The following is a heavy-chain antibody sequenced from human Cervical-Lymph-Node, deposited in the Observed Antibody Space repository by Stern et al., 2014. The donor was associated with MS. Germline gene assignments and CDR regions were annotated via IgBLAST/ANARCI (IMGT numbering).Heavy chain of an antibody. CDR1: GGSISSGYW. CDR2: IYHSGST. CDR3: ARNGGNYAFDY. Sequence: QVQLQESGPGLVKPSGTLSLTCAVSGGSISSGYWWSWVRQPPGKGLEWIGEIYHSGSTNYNPSLKSRVTISVDTSKNHFSLKMNSVNAADTAVYYCARNGGNYAFDYWGQGTLVAV. D-gene: IGHD4-23*01. J-gene: IGHJ4*02. V-gene: IGHV4-4*02.